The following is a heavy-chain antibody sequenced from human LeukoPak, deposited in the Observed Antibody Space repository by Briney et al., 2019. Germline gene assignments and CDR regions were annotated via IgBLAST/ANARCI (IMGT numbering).Heavy chain of an antibody. CDR1: GFTLSTYA. CDR2: ISGSGGST. D-gene: IGHD3-10*01. Sequence: PGGSLRLSCAASGFTLSTYAMNWVRQAPGKGLEWVSGISGSGGSTYYADSVKGRFTISRDNSKNTLYLQMNSLRAEDTAVYYCARGSGFGNYFEYWGQGTLVTASS. CDR3: ARGSGFGNYFEY. V-gene: IGHV3-23*01. J-gene: IGHJ4*02.